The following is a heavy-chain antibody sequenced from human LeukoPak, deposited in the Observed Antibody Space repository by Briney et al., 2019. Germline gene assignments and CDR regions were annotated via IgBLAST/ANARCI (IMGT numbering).Heavy chain of an antibody. Sequence: SVKVSCKASGGTFSSYAISWVRQAPGQGLEWMGRIIPILGIANYAQKFQGRVTITADKSTSTAYMELSSLRSEDTAVYYCAGGSGYYSSYYYYGMDVWGQGTLVTVSS. CDR1: GGTFSSYA. CDR2: IIPILGIA. J-gene: IGHJ6*02. D-gene: IGHD3-3*01. CDR3: AGGSGYYSSYYYYGMDV. V-gene: IGHV1-69*04.